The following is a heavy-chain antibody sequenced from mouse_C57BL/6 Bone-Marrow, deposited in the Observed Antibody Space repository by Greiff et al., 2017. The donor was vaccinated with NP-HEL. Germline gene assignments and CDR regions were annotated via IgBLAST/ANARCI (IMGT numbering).Heavy chain of an antibody. J-gene: IGHJ4*01. CDR3: ARLTTVVADYYAMDY. CDR1: GFTFSDYY. V-gene: IGHV5-12*01. Sequence: EVQLVESGGGLVQPGGSLKLSCAASGFTFSDYYMYWVRQTPEKRLEWVAYISNGGGSTYYPDTVKGRFTISRDNAKNTLYLQMSRLKSEDTAMYYCARLTTVVADYYAMDYWGQGTSVTVSS. D-gene: IGHD1-1*01. CDR2: ISNGGGST.